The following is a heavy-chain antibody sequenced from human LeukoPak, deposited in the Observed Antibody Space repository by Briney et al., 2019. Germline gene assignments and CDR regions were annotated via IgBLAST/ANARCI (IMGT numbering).Heavy chain of an antibody. CDR2: ISSSGSTI. D-gene: IGHD3-16*01. CDR3: ARDPYYDYVWGSPNYFDY. V-gene: IGHV3-11*01. CDR1: GGSFSGYY. Sequence: LSLTCAVYGGSFSGYYWSWIRQAPGKGLEWVSYISSSGSTIYYADSVKGRFTISRDNAKNSLYLQMNSLRAEDTAVYYCARDPYYDYVWGSPNYFDYWGQGTLVTVSS. J-gene: IGHJ4*02.